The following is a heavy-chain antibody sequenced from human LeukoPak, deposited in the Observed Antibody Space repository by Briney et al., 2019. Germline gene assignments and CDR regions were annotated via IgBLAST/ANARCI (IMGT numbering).Heavy chain of an antibody. CDR3: ARELGPVAVSAGWFDL. J-gene: IGHJ5*02. V-gene: IGHV1-46*04. CDR2: INPSGDST. Sequence: GASVKVSCKASGYTFTSYYMHWVRQAPGQGLEWMGRINPSGDSTRFAQSLQGRLTMTRDMSTSTVYMELNSLRSEDTAVYYCARELGPVAVSAGWFDLWGQGTLVTVSS. CDR1: GYTFTSYY. D-gene: IGHD6-19*01.